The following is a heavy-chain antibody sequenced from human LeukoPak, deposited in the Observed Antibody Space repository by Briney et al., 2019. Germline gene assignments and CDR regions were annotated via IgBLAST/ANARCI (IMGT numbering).Heavy chain of an antibody. J-gene: IGHJ4*02. D-gene: IGHD3-3*01. CDR3: AKGRITIFGVVSALDY. Sequence: TGGSLRLSCAASGFTFSDYWMHWVRQAPGKGLVWVSAISGSGGSTYYADSVKGRFTISRDNSKNTLYLQMNSLRAEDTAVYYCAKGRITIFGVVSALDYWGQGTLVTVSS. CDR2: ISGSGGST. V-gene: IGHV3-23*01. CDR1: GFTFSDYW.